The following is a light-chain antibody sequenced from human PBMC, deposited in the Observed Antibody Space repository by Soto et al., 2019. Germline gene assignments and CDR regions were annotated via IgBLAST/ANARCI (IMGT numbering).Light chain of an antibody. Sequence: EIVLTQSPGTLSLSPGERATLSCRASQSVSSSYLAWYQQKPGQAPRLLIYGASSRATGIPDRFSGSGSGTDFTLTISRLEPEDFAVYYCQQYGGSPPKLTFGGGTKVDIK. CDR1: QSVSSSY. J-gene: IGKJ4*01. CDR2: GAS. CDR3: QQYGGSPPKLT. V-gene: IGKV3-20*01.